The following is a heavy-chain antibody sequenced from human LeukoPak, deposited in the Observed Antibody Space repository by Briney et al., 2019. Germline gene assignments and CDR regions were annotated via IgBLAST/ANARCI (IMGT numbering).Heavy chain of an antibody. CDR3: ARDLRTHRSAAYDAFDI. D-gene: IGHD1-14*01. J-gene: IGHJ3*02. Sequence: GRSLRLSCAASGFTFSSYGMHWVRQAPGMGLEWVAVIWYDGSNKYYADSVKGRFTISRDNSKNTLYLQMNSLRAEDTAVYYCARDLRTHRSAAYDAFDIWGQGTMVTVSS. V-gene: IGHV3-33*01. CDR1: GFTFSSYG. CDR2: IWYDGSNK.